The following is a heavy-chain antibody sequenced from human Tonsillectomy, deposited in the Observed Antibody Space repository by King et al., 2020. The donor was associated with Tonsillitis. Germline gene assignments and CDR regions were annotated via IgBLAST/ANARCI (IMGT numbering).Heavy chain of an antibody. D-gene: IGHD1-26*01. CDR3: ARRGKDEWGYYYYMDV. CDR1: GGSISSSSYY. CDR2: IYYSGST. J-gene: IGHJ6*03. Sequence: LQLQESGPGLVKPSETLSLTCTVSGGSISSSSYYWGWIRQPPGKGLEWIGSIYYSGSTYYNPSLKSRVTISVDTSKNQFSLKLSSVTAADTAVYYCARRGKDEWGYYYYMDVWGKGTTVTVSS. V-gene: IGHV4-39*01.